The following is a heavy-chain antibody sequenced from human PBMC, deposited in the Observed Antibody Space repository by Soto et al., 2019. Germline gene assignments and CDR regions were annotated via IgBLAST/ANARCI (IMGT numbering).Heavy chain of an antibody. CDR2: VSFDGSNK. Sequence: QVQLVESGGGVVQPGRSLRLSCAASGFTFSTHAMHWVRQAPGKGLECVAIVSFDGSNKYYADSVKGRFTISRDNSKNTLYLQMRGLTPEDTAVYYCARDQTGITTTGGGRIDHWGQGTPVTVSS. J-gene: IGHJ4*02. CDR1: GFTFSTHA. D-gene: IGHD1-20*01. V-gene: IGHV3-30-3*01. CDR3: ARDQTGITTTGGGRIDH.